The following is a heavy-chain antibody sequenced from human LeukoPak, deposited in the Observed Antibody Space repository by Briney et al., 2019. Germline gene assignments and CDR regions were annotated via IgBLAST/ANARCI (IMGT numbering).Heavy chain of an antibody. CDR3: TRDPNYYDSSGYYVDFDY. CDR2: IRSKAYGGTT. V-gene: IGHV3-49*03. Sequence: GGSLRLSCTASGFTLGDYAMSWFRQAPRKGLEWVGFIRSKAYGGTTEYAASVKGRFTISRDDSKSIAYLQMNSLKTEDTAVYYCTRDPNYYDSSGYYVDFDYWGQGTLVTVSS. J-gene: IGHJ4*02. CDR1: GFTLGDYA. D-gene: IGHD3-22*01.